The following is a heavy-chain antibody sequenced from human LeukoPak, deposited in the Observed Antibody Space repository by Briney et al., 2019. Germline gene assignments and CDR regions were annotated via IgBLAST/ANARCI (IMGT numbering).Heavy chain of an antibody. Sequence: GESLKISCKGSGYSFTNYWIGWVRQMPGKGLEWMGIIYPGDSDTRYSPSFQGQVTISADKSISTAYLHWSSLRASDTAIYYCATYAGTSSKYFQHWGQGTLVTVSS. CDR2: IYPGDSDT. V-gene: IGHV5-51*01. CDR1: GYSFTNYW. J-gene: IGHJ1*01. CDR3: ATYAGTSSKYFQH. D-gene: IGHD3-10*01.